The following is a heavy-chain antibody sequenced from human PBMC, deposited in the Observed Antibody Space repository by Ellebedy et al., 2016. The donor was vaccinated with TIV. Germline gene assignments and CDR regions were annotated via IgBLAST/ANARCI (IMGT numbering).Heavy chain of an antibody. CDR2: VYYRGSP. Sequence: MPSETLSLTCDLSVRSVSSTRYYWAWLRQPPGKVLEYIGSVYYRGSPYYNPSFKSRVTLSADTSKNQFSLNLRTVTAADTAVYYCARDPALPKGRFDTWGQGTLVTVSS. J-gene: IGHJ5*02. CDR3: ARDPALPKGRFDT. V-gene: IGHV4-39*02. CDR1: VRSVSSTRYY.